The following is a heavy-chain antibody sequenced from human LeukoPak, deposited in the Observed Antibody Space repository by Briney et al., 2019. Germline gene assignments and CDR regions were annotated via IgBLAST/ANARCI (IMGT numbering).Heavy chain of an antibody. Sequence: GGSLRLSCAASGFTFSTYAMTWVRQAPGKGLEWVSVISGSGGSTYYADSVEGRFTLSRDNSKNTLYLQVNSLRAEDTAVYYCAKSIGGVVVVAADYWGQGTLVTVSS. D-gene: IGHD2-15*01. J-gene: IGHJ4*02. CDR3: AKSIGGVVVVAADY. V-gene: IGHV3-23*01. CDR2: ISGSGGST. CDR1: GFTFSTYA.